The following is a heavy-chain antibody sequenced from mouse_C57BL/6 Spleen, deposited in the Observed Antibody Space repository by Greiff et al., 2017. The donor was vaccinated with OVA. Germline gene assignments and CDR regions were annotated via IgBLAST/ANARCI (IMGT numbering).Heavy chain of an antibody. CDR2: IYPRSGNT. CDR1: GYTFTSYG. D-gene: IGHD2-2*01. CDR3: ARSLFYYGYDDGDYYAMDY. V-gene: IGHV1-81*01. Sequence: VQLQQSGAELARPGASVKLSCKASGYTFTSYGISWVKQRTGQGLEWIGEIYPRSGNTYYNEKFKGKATLTADKSSSTAYMELRSLTSEDSAVYFCARSLFYYGYDDGDYYAMDYWGQGTSVTVSS. J-gene: IGHJ4*01.